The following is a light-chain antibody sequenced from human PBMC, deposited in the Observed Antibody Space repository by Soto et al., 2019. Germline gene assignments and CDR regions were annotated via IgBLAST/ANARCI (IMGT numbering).Light chain of an antibody. V-gene: IGKV3-11*01. CDR2: HTS. CDR1: QYINTS. J-gene: IGKJ1*01. Sequence: ETVLTQSPATLSSLQRDRVTLSCRASQYINTSLTWYQHRPGQAPRLLIYHTSIRAAGIPARFSASGSGTDFTLTISDVQPEDFALYYCHQRQSWPRTFGQGTKVDI. CDR3: HQRQSWPRT.